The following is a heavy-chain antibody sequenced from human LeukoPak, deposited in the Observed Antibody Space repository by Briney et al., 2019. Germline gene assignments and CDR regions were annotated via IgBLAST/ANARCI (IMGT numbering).Heavy chain of an antibody. CDR3: ADFQTVGIKPFEH. Sequence: GGSLRLSCAASGFTFSSYAMSWVRQAPGKGLEWVSSISPESGFIPQADSVKGRFTISRDNDKNSLYLQMESLRVEDTAVYYCADFQTVGIKPFEHWGQGTLVTVSS. J-gene: IGHJ5*02. D-gene: IGHD3-3*01. V-gene: IGHV3-21*06. CDR1: GFTFSSYA. CDR2: ISPESGFI.